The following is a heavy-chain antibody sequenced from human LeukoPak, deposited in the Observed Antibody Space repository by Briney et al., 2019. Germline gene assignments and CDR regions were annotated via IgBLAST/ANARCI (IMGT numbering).Heavy chain of an antibody. CDR2: IYTSGST. CDR1: GGSISSGSYY. V-gene: IGHV4-61*02. D-gene: IGHD5-18*01. CDR3: ARLRAMAIYYMDV. Sequence: SETLSLTCTVSGGSISSGSYYWSWIRQPAGKGLEWIGRIYTSGSTYYNPSLKSRVTISVDTSKNQFSLKLSSVTAADTAVYYCARLRAMAIYYMDVWGKGTTVTVSS. J-gene: IGHJ6*03.